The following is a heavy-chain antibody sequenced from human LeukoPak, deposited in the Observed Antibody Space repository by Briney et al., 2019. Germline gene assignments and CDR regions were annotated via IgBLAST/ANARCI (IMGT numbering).Heavy chain of an antibody. CDR2: IYYSGST. Sequence: SETLSLTCTVSGGSISSSSYYWGWIRQPPGKGLEWIGSIYYSGSTYYNPSLKSRVTISVDTSKNQFSLKLGSVTAADTAVYYCARDGLIQLWLDYFDYWGQGTLVTVSS. CDR3: ARDGLIQLWLDYFDY. J-gene: IGHJ4*02. D-gene: IGHD5-18*01. CDR1: GGSISSSSYY. V-gene: IGHV4-39*07.